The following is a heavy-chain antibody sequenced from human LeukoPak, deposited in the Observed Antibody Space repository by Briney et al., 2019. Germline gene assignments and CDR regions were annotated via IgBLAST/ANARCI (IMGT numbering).Heavy chain of an antibody. Sequence: GGSLRLSCAASGFTFSSYAMSWVRQAPGKGLEWVSAISGSGGSTYYADSVKGGFTISRDNSENTLYLQMNSLRAEDTAVYYCAKGVGSSSWYKFDCWGQGTLVTVSS. CDR3: AKGVGSSSWYKFDC. CDR1: GFTFSSYA. J-gene: IGHJ4*02. V-gene: IGHV3-23*01. D-gene: IGHD6-13*01. CDR2: ISGSGGST.